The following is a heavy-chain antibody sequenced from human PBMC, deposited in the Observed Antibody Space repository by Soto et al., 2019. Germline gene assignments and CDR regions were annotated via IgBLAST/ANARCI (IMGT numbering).Heavy chain of an antibody. J-gene: IGHJ6*02. CDR2: INHSGST. Sequence: PSETLSLTCAVYGGSFSGYYWSWIRQPPGKGLKWIGEINHSGSTNYNPSLKSRVTISVDTSNNQFSLKLSSVTAADTAVYYCVRNYGSGPNYYYGMDVWGQGTTVTVSS. V-gene: IGHV4-34*01. CDR3: VRNYGSGPNYYYGMDV. CDR1: GGSFSGYY. D-gene: IGHD3-10*01.